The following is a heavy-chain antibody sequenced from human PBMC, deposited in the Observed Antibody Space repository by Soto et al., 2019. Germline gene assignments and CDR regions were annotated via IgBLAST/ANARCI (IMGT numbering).Heavy chain of an antibody. V-gene: IGHV3-21*01. J-gene: IGHJ5*02. CDR1: GFTFSSYS. CDR3: ARRYDGDYAGNWFDP. D-gene: IGHD4-17*01. CDR2: ISSSSSYI. Sequence: EVQLVESGGGLVKPGGSLRLSCAASGFTFSSYSMNWVRQAPGKGLEWVSSISSSSSYIYYADSVKGRFTISRDNAKNSLYLQMNSLRAEDTAVYYCARRYDGDYAGNWFDPWGQGTLVTVSS.